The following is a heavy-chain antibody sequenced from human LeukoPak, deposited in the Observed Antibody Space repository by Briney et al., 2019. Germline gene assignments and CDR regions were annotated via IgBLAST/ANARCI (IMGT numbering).Heavy chain of an antibody. CDR2: ISSSGSTI. J-gene: IGHJ4*02. CDR3: AREVTVVTPYTFDY. V-gene: IGHV3-11*04. D-gene: IGHD4-23*01. Sequence: GGSLRLSCAAPGFTFSDYYVSWIRQAPGKGLEWVSYISSSGSTIYYADSVKGRFTISRDNAKNSLYLQMNSLRAEDTAVYYCAREVTVVTPYTFDYWGQGTLVTVSS. CDR1: GFTFSDYY.